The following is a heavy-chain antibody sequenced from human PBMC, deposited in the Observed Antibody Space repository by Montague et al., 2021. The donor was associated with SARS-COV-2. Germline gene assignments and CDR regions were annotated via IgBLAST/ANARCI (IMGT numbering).Heavy chain of an antibody. CDR1: GFTFNTYW. CDR2: INSDETSI. D-gene: IGHD5-12*01. Sequence: SRRLSWAASGFTFNTYWMNWVRQEPGKGLVSISRINSDETSISYADSVKGRFTVFRDNTKNILYLQMNSLRVEDTAVYYCAMGWLPDFWGQGTQVTVSS. CDR3: AMGWLPDF. J-gene: IGHJ4*02. V-gene: IGHV3-74*03.